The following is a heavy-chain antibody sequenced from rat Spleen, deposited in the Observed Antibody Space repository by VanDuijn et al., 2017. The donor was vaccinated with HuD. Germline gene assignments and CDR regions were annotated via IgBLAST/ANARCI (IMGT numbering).Heavy chain of an antibody. V-gene: IGHV2-47*01. CDR2: IWSHGGI. Sequence: QVQLKESGPGLVQPSQTLSLTCTVSGFSLASNGVSWVRQPPGKGLEWMGVIWSHGGIDYNSAIKSRLSISRDTSKSQVFLKMNSLQTEDTAMYFCARGSVFFDYWGQGVMVTVSS. J-gene: IGHJ2*01. CDR1: GFSLASNG. CDR3: ARGSVFFDY.